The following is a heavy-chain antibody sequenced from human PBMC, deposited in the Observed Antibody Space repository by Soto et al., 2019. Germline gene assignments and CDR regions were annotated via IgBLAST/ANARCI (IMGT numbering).Heavy chain of an antibody. V-gene: IGHV1-3*01. CDR1: GYTFTSYA. CDR2: INAGNGNT. D-gene: IGHD6-19*01. Sequence: GASVKVSCKASGYTFTSYAMYWVRHAPGQRLEWMGWINAGNGNTKYSQKFQGRVTITRDTSASTAYMELSSLRSEDTAVYYCARDQAVARNWFDPWGQGTLVTVSS. CDR3: ARDQAVARNWFDP. J-gene: IGHJ5*02.